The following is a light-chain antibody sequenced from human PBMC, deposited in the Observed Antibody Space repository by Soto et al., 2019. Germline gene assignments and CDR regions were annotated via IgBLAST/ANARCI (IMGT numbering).Light chain of an antibody. Sequence: QPVLTQPPSVSEAPRQRVTISCSGSRSNIGNNAVNWYQQLPGKAPKLLIYYDDLLPSGVSDRFSGSKSGTSAFLAISGLQSEDEADYYCAAWDDSLNGYVFGTGTKLTVL. CDR3: AAWDDSLNGYV. CDR1: RSNIGNNA. J-gene: IGLJ1*01. CDR2: YDD. V-gene: IGLV1-36*01.